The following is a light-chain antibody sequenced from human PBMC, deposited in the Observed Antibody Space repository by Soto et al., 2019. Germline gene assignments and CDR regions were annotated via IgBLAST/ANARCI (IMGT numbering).Light chain of an antibody. V-gene: IGKV3-15*01. CDR1: QSISNY. J-gene: IGKJ2*03. CDR2: SAA. CDR3: QQYNKWPRS. Sequence: EIVMTQSPATLSVSPGERATLSCKASQSISNYLAWYQQKPGQAPRLLIYSAATRATGVPARFTGSGSGTELTLTISSLQSEDFAVYVCQQYNKWPRSFGQGTKLEIK.